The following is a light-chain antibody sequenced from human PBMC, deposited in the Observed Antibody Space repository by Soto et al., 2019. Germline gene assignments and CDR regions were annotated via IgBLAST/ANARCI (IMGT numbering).Light chain of an antibody. V-gene: IGLV2-14*01. J-gene: IGLJ1*01. CDR3: SSYRSIGNVV. CDR2: EVS. Sequence: QSALTQPASVSGSPGQSITISRTGTSSDVGGYNYVSWYQQYPGKAPKVMIYEVSHRPSGVSNRFSGSKSGNTASLTISGLRAEDEADYYCSSYRSIGNVVFGTGTKVTVL. CDR1: SSDVGGYNY.